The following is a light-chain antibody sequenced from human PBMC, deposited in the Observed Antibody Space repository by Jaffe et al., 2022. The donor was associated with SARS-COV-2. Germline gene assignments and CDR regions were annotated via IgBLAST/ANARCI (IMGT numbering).Light chain of an antibody. J-gene: IGLJ2*01. CDR1: SSDVGGYNY. Sequence: QSALTQPPSASGSPGQSVTISCTGTSSDVGGYNYVSWYQQYPGKAPKLIIYEVIKRPSGVPDRFSGSKSGNTASLTVSGLQAEDEADYYCSSYAGSNSVLFGGGTKLTVL. CDR3: SSYAGSNSVL. V-gene: IGLV2-8*01. CDR2: EVI.